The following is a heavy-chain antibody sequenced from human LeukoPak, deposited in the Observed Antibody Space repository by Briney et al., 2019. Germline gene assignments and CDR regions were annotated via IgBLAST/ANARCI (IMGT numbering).Heavy chain of an antibody. CDR1: GGSFSGCY. CDR3: ARGRPQNTYYDILTGEYYFDY. D-gene: IGHD3-9*01. V-gene: IGHV4-34*01. CDR2: INHSGST. J-gene: IGHJ4*02. Sequence: SETLSLTCAVYGGSFSGCYWSWIRQPPGKGLEWIGEINHSGSTNYNPSLKSRVTISVDTSKNQLSLKLSSVTAADTAVYYCARGRPQNTYYDILTGEYYFDYWGQGTLVTVSS.